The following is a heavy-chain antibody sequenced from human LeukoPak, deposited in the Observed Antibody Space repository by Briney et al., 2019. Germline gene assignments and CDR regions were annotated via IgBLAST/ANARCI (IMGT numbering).Heavy chain of an antibody. CDR3: ARDSPDYSIGYYCYGMDV. J-gene: IGHJ6*02. CDR2: ISSSGSTT. D-gene: IGHD4-11*01. CDR1: GLTFSDYY. Sequence: GGSLRLSCAASGLTFSDYYMSWIRQAPGKGLEWVSYISSSGSTTHYADSVKGRFTISRDNAKNSLYLQMNSLRAEDTAVYYCARDSPDYSIGYYCYGMDVWGQGTTVTVSS. V-gene: IGHV3-11*01.